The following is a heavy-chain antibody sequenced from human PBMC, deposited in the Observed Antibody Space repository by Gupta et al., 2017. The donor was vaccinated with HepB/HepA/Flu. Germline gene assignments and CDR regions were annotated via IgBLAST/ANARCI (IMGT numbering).Heavy chain of an antibody. D-gene: IGHD3-10*01. V-gene: IGHV1-8*01. CDR2: MNPNTGNT. J-gene: IGHJ3*02. CDR3: ARGVGSRYTVGVLWFGELMWPSAFDI. Sequence: GLEWMGWMNPNTGNTGYAQKFQGRVTMTRNTSISTAYMELSSLRSEDTAVYYCARGVGSRYTVGVLWFGELMWPSAFDIWGQGTMVTVSS.